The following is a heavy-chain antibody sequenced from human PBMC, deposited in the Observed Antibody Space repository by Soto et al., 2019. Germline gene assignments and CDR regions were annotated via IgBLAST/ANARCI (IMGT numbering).Heavy chain of an antibody. V-gene: IGHV4-34*01. CDR1: GGSFSGYY. Sequence: SETLSLTCAVYGGSFSGYYWSWIRQPPGKGLEWIGEINHSGSTNYNPSLKSRVTISVDTSKNQFSLKLSSVTAADTAVCYCARVSGGGWLAPRGMDVWGQGTTVTVSS. CDR2: INHSGST. CDR3: ARVSGGGWLAPRGMDV. J-gene: IGHJ6*02. D-gene: IGHD6-19*01.